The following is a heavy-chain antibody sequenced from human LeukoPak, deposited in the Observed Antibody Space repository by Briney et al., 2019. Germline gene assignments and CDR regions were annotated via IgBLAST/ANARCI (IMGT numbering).Heavy chain of an antibody. CDR3: ARRSIAAAVDY. CDR2: VYYTGIT. D-gene: IGHD6-13*01. J-gene: IGHJ4*02. Sequence: SETLSLTCTVSGDSIIGYYWSWIRQPPGKGLEWIGSVYYTGITDYNPSLKSRATIFVDTSENKFSLNLTSVTAADTAVYYCARRSIAAAVDYWGRGTLVTVSS. CDR1: GDSIIGYY. V-gene: IGHV4-59*05.